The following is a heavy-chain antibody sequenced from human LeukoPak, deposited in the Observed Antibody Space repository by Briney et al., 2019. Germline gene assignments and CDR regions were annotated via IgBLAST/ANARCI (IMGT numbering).Heavy chain of an antibody. J-gene: IGHJ4*02. CDR1: GFTFSSYA. CDR2: ISGSGGRT. CDR3: AKDPIEYSSSRGVYFDY. Sequence: GGSLRLSCAASGFTFSSYAMSWVRQAPGKGLEWVSAISGSGGRTYYADSVKGRFTISRDNSKNTLYLQMNSLRAEDTAVYYCAKDPIEYSSSRGVYFDYWGQGTLVTVSS. V-gene: IGHV3-23*01. D-gene: IGHD6-6*01.